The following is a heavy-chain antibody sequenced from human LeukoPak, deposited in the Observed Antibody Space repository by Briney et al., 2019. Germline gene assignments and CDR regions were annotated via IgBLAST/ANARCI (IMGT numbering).Heavy chain of an antibody. V-gene: IGHV3-43*02. CDR1: GFTFDDYT. D-gene: IGHD3-3*01. CDR2: ISGDGGST. Sequence: PGGSLRLSCAASGFTFDDYTMHWVRQAPGKGLEWVSLISGDGGSTYYADSVKGRFTISRDNSKNSLYLQMNSLRTEDTALYYCAKDFSQSITIFGVVYGMDVWGKGTTVTVSS. J-gene: IGHJ6*03. CDR3: AKDFSQSITIFGVVYGMDV.